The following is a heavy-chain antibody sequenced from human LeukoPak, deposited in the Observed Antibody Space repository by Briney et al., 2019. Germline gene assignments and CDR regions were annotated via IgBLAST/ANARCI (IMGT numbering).Heavy chain of an antibody. CDR1: GDSVSSNSAA. Sequence: SQTLSRTCASSGDSVSSNSAAWDWNRQSPSRGLEWLGRTYYRSKWYNDYAVSVKSRITINPDTAKNHFSPQLTSVTHEATDVYYCTGTKDGYFQNWGQGTLVSVSS. V-gene: IGHV6-1*01. CDR2: TYYRSKWYN. CDR3: TGTKDGYFQN. J-gene: IGHJ1*01.